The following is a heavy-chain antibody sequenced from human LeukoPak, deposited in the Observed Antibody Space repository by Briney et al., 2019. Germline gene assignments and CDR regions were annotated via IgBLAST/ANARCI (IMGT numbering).Heavy chain of an antibody. D-gene: IGHD2-2*03. Sequence: GGSLRLSCAASGFSFTTYAMSRVRQAPARGPEWVSSIRGGETFYADSVKGRFTLSRDDSRNTVYLQLNDLRVEDTARYYCAKANWMSDADAVWWGQGTQVTVSS. CDR2: SIRGGET. CDR1: GFSFTTYA. J-gene: IGHJ4*02. CDR3: AKANWMSDADAVW. V-gene: IGHV3-23*01.